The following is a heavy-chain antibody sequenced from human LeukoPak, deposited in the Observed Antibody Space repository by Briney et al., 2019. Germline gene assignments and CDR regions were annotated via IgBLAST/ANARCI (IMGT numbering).Heavy chain of an antibody. J-gene: IGHJ4*02. Sequence: ASVKVSCKASGYTFTGYYMHWVRQAPGQGLEWMGRINPNSGGTNYAQKFQGRVTMTRDTSISTAYMELSRLRSDDTAVYCCARGCSGGSCPYPLDYWGQGTLVTVSS. CDR3: ARGCSGGSCPYPLDY. V-gene: IGHV1-2*06. CDR1: GYTFTGYY. CDR2: INPNSGGT. D-gene: IGHD2-15*01.